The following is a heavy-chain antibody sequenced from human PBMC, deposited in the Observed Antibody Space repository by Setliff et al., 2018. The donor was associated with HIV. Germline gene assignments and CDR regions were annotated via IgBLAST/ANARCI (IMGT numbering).Heavy chain of an antibody. D-gene: IGHD3-3*01. CDR1: GVSISNYY. CDR3: ARDQSDWFY. CDR2: MYYSGNT. Sequence: SETLSLTCTVSGVSISNYYWSWIRQPPGKGLEWIGYMYYSGNTNYNPSLKSRVTISVDTSKSQFSLKLNSVTASDTAVYYCARDQSDWFYWGQGTLVTVSS. V-gene: IGHV4-59*01. J-gene: IGHJ4*02.